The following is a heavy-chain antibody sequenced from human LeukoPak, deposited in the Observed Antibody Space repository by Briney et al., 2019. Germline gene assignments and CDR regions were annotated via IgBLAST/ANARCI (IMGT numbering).Heavy chain of an antibody. CDR3: AKGHGGSYDEGFNY. Sequence: PGRSLRLSCAASGFTFSSYGMHWVRQAPGKGLEWVAVIWYDGSNKYYADSVKGRFTISRDNSKNTLYLQMNSLRAEDTAVYYCAKGHGGSYDEGFNYWGQGTLVTVSS. D-gene: IGHD1-26*01. V-gene: IGHV3-33*06. CDR1: GFTFSSYG. J-gene: IGHJ4*02. CDR2: IWYDGSNK.